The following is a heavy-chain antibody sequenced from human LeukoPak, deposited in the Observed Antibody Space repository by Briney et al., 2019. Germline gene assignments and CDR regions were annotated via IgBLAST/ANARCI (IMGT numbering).Heavy chain of an antibody. CDR2: IRSKAYGGTT. CDR1: GFPFGDYA. J-gene: IGHJ4*02. V-gene: IGHV3-49*04. CDR3: TRLPCGGNCYSLVGY. Sequence: GGSLRLSCTGSGFPFGDYALSWVRQAPGKGLEWVGFIRSKAYGGTTEYAATVKGRFTISRDDSKSIAYLQMNSLRTEDTAAFYCTRLPCGGNCYSLVGYWGQGTLVTVSS. D-gene: IGHD2-21*01.